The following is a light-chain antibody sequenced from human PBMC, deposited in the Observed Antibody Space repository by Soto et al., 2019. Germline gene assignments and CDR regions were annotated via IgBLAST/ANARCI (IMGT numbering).Light chain of an antibody. J-gene: IGKJ1*01. CDR2: GAS. V-gene: IGKV3-20*01. Sequence: EMEWTEIIGTVSSRLGRIAKLVCRASQSVSSSYLAWYQQKPGQAPRLLIYGASSRATGIPDRFSGSGSGTDFTLTISRMEPEDFAVYYCQQYGKTFGQPTKADI. CDR3: QQYGKT. CDR1: QSVSSSY.